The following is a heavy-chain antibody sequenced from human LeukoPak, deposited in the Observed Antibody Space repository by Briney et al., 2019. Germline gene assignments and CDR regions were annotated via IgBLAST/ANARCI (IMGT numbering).Heavy chain of an antibody. CDR3: ARGRSYYDILTGYYGFDY. D-gene: IGHD3-9*01. Sequence: PGGSLRLSCAASGFTFSSYAMSWVRQAPGKGLEWVSAISGSGGSTYYADSVKGRFTISRDNAKNSLYLQMNSLRAEDTAVYYCARGRSYYDILTGYYGFDYWGQGTLVTVSS. CDR1: GFTFSSYA. J-gene: IGHJ4*02. V-gene: IGHV3-23*01. CDR2: ISGSGGST.